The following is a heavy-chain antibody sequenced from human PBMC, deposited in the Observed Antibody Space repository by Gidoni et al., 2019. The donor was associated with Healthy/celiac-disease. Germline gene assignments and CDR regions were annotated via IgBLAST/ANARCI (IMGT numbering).Heavy chain of an antibody. V-gene: IGHV5-51*01. CDR1: GYCFTSYW. J-gene: IGHJ4*02. CDR2: IYSGDSDT. CDR3: ASGYDFWSGLDY. D-gene: IGHD3-3*01. Sequence: EVQLVQSGAAVNKPGASLKISCKGSGYCFTSYWIGWGGQMPVKGLEWTGIIYSGDSDTRYSPSFKGQVTISADKSISTAYLQWSSLKASDTAMYYCASGYDFWSGLDYWGQGTLVTVSS.